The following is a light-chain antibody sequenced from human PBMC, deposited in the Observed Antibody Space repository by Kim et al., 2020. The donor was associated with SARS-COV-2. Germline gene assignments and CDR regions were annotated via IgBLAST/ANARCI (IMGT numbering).Light chain of an antibody. Sequence: DIQMTQSPSTLSASVGDRVIITCRASQSISSMLAWYQQKPGKAPELLIYAVSTLERGVPSRFSGTGSGTEFTLTISSLQSDDLATYYCQQYSSYSTFGQGTQVDIK. J-gene: IGKJ1*01. V-gene: IGKV1-5*01. CDR3: QQYSSYST. CDR1: QSISSM. CDR2: AVS.